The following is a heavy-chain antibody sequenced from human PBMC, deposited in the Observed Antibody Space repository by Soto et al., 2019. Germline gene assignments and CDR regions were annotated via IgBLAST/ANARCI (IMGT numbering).Heavy chain of an antibody. CDR3: ARDAGDSHYDYFDL. CDR1: GFTFNRKW. Sequence: EVQLVESGGGLVQPGGSLRLSCATSGFTFNRKWMHWVRQAPGKGLVWVSRINSDGSITEFADFVMGRFTISRDNARNTLYLDMNSLRDEDTAVYYCARDAGDSHYDYFDLWGRGTLVTVSS. D-gene: IGHD2-21*02. V-gene: IGHV3-74*03. CDR2: INSDGSIT. J-gene: IGHJ2*01.